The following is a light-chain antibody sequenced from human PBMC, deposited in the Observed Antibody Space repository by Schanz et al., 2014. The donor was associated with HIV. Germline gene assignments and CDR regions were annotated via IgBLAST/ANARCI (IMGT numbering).Light chain of an antibody. CDR1: TSDIGAYNY. CDR3: CSYAGSSTWV. CDR2: DAT. V-gene: IGLV2-14*03. J-gene: IGLJ3*02. Sequence: QSALTQPASVSGSPGQSITISCTGSTSDIGAYNYVSWYQHHPGKAPKLVIYDATDRPSGVSNRFSGSKSGNTASLTISGLQAEDEADYYCCSYAGSSTWVFGGGTKLTVL.